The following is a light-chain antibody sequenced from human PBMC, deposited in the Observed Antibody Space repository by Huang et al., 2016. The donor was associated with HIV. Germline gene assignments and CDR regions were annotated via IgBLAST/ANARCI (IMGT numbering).Light chain of an antibody. Sequence: DIVMTQSPLSLPVTPGEPASISCRSSQSRLHSNGYNYLDWYLQKPGQSPQLLIYLGSNRAAGVPDRFSGSGAGTDFTLKISRVEAEYVGDYCCKQHLQTPTTFGQGTKLEIK. CDR3: KQHLQTPTT. CDR1: QSRLHSNGYNY. V-gene: IGKV2-28*01. J-gene: IGKJ2*01. CDR2: LGS.